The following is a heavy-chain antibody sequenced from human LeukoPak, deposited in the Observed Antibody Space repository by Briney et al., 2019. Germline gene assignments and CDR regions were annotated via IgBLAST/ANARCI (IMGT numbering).Heavy chain of an antibody. J-gene: IGHJ5*02. Sequence: SETLSLTCAVSGGSISSGGYSWSWIRQPPGKGLEWIGYIYYSGSTYYNPSLKSRVTISVDTSKNQFSLKLSSVTAADTAVYYCARALRITMVRGVHNWFDPWGQGTLVTVSS. CDR3: ARALRITMVRGVHNWFDP. V-gene: IGHV4-30-4*07. CDR1: GGSISSGGYS. CDR2: IYYSGST. D-gene: IGHD3-10*01.